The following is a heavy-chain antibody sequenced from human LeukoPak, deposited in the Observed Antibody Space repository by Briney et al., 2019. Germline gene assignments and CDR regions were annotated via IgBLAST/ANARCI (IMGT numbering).Heavy chain of an antibody. CDR3: ARLATVTSWFDP. CDR1: GYTFTGYY. V-gene: IGHV1-69*02. CDR2: IIPILGIA. D-gene: IGHD4-11*01. J-gene: IGHJ5*02. Sequence: SVKVSCKASGYTFTGYYMHWVRQAPGQGLEWMGRIIPILGIANYAQKFQGRVTITADKSTSTAYMELSSLRSEDTAVYYCARLATVTSWFDPWGQGTLVTVSS.